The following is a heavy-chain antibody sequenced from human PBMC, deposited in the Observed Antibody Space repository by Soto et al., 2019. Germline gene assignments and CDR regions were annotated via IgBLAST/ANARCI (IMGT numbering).Heavy chain of an antibody. D-gene: IGHD6-19*01. CDR2: ISWNSGSI. CDR1: GFTFDDYA. V-gene: IGHV3-9*01. CDR3: AKDITPGIAVAGTGIDY. Sequence: GGSLRLSCAASGFTFDDYAMHWVRQAPGKGLEWVSGISWNSGSIGYADSVKGRFTISRDNAKNSLYLQMNSLRAEDTALYYCAKDITPGIAVAGTGIDYWGQGTLVTVSS. J-gene: IGHJ4*02.